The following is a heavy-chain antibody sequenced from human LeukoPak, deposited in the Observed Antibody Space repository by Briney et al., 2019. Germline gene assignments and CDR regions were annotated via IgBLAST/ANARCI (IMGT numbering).Heavy chain of an antibody. V-gene: IGHV3-48*02. J-gene: IGHJ4*02. CDR3: ASSPPRGGAYGDFDY. D-gene: IGHD4-17*01. Sequence: GGSLRLSCAASGFIFSTYSMNWVRQAPGKGLEWISFITSSSGTIYYADSVRGRFTISRDNAKNSLYLQMNSLRDEDTAVYYCASSPPRGGAYGDFDYWGQGTLVTVSS. CDR2: ITSSSGTI. CDR1: GFIFSTYS.